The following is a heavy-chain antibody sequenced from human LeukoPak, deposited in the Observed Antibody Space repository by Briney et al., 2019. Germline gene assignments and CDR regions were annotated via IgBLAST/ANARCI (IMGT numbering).Heavy chain of an antibody. V-gene: IGHV1-2*02. CDR1: GYTFTDYY. D-gene: IGHD3-3*01. CDR3: AKFPAGGVVIRDYYFDY. Sequence: ASVKVSCEASGYTFTDYYIHWVRQAPGQGLEWMGWINPKSGGTHFSQSFQGRVTMTRDTSISTAYMELSWLRSDDTAVYYCAKFPAGGVVIRDYYFDYWGQGTLVTVSS. CDR2: INPKSGGT. J-gene: IGHJ4*02.